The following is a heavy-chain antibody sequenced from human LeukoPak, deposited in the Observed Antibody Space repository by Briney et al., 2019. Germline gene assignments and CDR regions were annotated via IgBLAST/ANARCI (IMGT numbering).Heavy chain of an antibody. Sequence: GGSLRLSCAASGFTFSSNDMNWVRQAPGRGLEWVSSISSSSQYIYYADSVKGRFTISRDDAKNSVFLQVNSLRAEDSAVYYCARGGAYSSSDFDYWGQGTLVTVSS. J-gene: IGHJ4*02. CDR2: ISSSSQYI. CDR1: GFTFSSND. CDR3: ARGGAYSSSDFDY. D-gene: IGHD6-6*01. V-gene: IGHV3-21*01.